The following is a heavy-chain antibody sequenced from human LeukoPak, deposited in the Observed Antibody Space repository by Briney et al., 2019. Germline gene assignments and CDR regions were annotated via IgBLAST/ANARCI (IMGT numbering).Heavy chain of an antibody. CDR2: IGISSGNT. CDR3: ARDHRYAFDN. CDR1: GFNFIDYS. J-gene: IGHJ4*01. Sequence: GGSLRLSCAASGFNFIDYSMNWFRQAPGKGLEWISYIGISSGNTKYADSVKGRFTISRDKARNSLYLQMNSLRVEDTAVYYCARDHRYAFDNWGHGTLVTVSS. V-gene: IGHV3-48*01. D-gene: IGHD5-12*01.